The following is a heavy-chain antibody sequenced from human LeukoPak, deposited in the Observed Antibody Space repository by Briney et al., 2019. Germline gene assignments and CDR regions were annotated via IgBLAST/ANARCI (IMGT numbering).Heavy chain of an antibody. CDR3: ARGSPYYYDSSGYLIFDY. Sequence: PSETLSLTCTVSGGSISSYYWSWIRQPPGKGLEWIGYIYTSGSTNYNPSLKSRVTISVDTSKNQFSLKLSSVTAADTAVYYCARGSPYYYDSSGYLIFDYWGQGTLVTVSS. J-gene: IGHJ4*02. CDR1: GGSISSYY. D-gene: IGHD3-22*01. V-gene: IGHV4-4*09. CDR2: IYTSGST.